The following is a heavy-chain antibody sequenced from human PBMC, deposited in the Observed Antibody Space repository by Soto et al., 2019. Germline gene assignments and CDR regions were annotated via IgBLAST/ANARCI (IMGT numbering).Heavy chain of an antibody. D-gene: IGHD3-10*01. V-gene: IGHV3-33*01. J-gene: IGHJ5*02. CDR1: GFTFSNYG. CDR2: IWYDGSNK. Sequence: QVQLVESGGGVVQPGMSLRLSCAASGFTFSNYGLYWVRQAPGKGLEWVAVIWYDGSNKYYADSVKGRFTISRDNSKNTLYLQMNSLRAEDTAVYYCAPETGSGIFSRNNWFDPWGQGTLVTVSS. CDR3: APETGSGIFSRNNWFDP.